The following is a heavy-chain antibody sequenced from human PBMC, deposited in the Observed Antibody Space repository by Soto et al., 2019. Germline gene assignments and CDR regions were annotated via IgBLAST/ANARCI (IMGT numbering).Heavy chain of an antibody. V-gene: IGHV1-3*01. Sequence: QVQLVQSGAEVKKPGASVKVSCKASGYTFTSYAMHWVRQAPGQRLEWMGWINAGNGNTKYSQKFQGRVTITRDTFASTACMELSSLRAEDTAVYYCARGPGGPDGPGDYWGQGTLVTVSS. D-gene: IGHD2-15*01. J-gene: IGHJ4*02. CDR2: INAGNGNT. CDR3: ARGPGGPDGPGDY. CDR1: GYTFTSYA.